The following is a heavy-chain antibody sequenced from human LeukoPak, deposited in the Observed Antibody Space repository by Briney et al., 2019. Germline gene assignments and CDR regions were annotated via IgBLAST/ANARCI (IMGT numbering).Heavy chain of an antibody. J-gene: IGHJ4*02. D-gene: IGHD6-13*01. Sequence: ASVKVSCKASGGTFSSYAISWVRQAPGQGLEWMGVFIPIFGTANYAQKFQGRVTITADESTSTAYMGLTSLTSADTAVYYCARVSSSWLNFDYWGQGTLVTVSS. V-gene: IGHV1-69*13. CDR2: FIPIFGTA. CDR3: ARVSSSWLNFDY. CDR1: GGTFSSYA.